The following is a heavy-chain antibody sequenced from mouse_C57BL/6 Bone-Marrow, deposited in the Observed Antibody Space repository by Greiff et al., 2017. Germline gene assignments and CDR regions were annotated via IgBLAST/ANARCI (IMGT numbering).Heavy chain of an antibody. CDR3: ARKPTLRSVEAGYFDV. J-gene: IGHJ1*03. CDR1: GFNIKDYY. CDR2: IDPEDGET. V-gene: IGHV14-2*01. D-gene: IGHD1-1*01. Sequence: VQLQQSGAELVKPGASVKLSCTASGFNIKDYYMHWVKQRTEQGLEWIGRIDPEDGETTYAPKFQGKATITADPSSNTASLQLSSLTSEDTAVYYCARKPTLRSVEAGYFDVWGTGTTVTGSS.